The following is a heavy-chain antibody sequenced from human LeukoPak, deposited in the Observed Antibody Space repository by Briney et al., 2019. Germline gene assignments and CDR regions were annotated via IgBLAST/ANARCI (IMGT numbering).Heavy chain of an antibody. J-gene: IGHJ4*02. V-gene: IGHV3-7*04. D-gene: IGHD6-13*01. CDR1: GFTFSRYW. CDR3: ARGYYPGIAAAGTLYY. Sequence: GGSLRLSCAASGFTFSRYWMSWVRQAPGKGLERVANMKADGSAKNYVDSVKGRFTISRDNAKNTLYLQMNSLRAEDTAVYCCARGYYPGIAAAGTLYYWGQGTLVTVSS. CDR2: MKADGSAK.